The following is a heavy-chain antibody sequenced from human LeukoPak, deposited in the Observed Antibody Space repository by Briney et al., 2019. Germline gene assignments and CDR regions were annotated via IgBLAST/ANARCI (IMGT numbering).Heavy chain of an antibody. D-gene: IGHD6-19*01. V-gene: IGHV1-24*01. Sequence: GASVKVSCKVSGYTLTELSMHWVRQAPGKGLEWLGGFDPEDGETIYAQKFQGRVTMTEDTSTDTAYMELSSLRSEDTAVYYCATVKYSSGWYRKLDYWGQGTLVTVSS. CDR2: FDPEDGET. J-gene: IGHJ4*02. CDR3: ATVKYSSGWYRKLDY. CDR1: GYTLTELS.